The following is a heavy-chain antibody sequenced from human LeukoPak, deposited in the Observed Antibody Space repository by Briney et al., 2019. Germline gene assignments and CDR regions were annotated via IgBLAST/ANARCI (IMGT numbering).Heavy chain of an antibody. D-gene: IGHD6-13*01. CDR1: GYTFTGYY. J-gene: IGHJ6*03. CDR2: INPNSGGT. V-gene: IGHV1-2*02. CDR3: ARDLWGDIAAADNYYYYYMDV. Sequence: ASVKVSCKASGYTFTGYYMHWVRQALGQGLEWMGWINPNSGGTNYAQKFQGRVTMTRDTSISTAYMELSRLRSDDTAVYYCARDLWGDIAAADNYYYYYMDVWGKGTTVTVSS.